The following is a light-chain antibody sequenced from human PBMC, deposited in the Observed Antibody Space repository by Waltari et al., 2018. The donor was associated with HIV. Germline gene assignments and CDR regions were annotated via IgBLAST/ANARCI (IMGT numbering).Light chain of an antibody. V-gene: IGLV3-1*01. CDR3: QAWDSTTVI. CDR1: KLGDKN. CDR2: QDS. Sequence: SYELTQPSSVSVSPGQTAIITCSGHKLGDKNVCWYQPRSGQSPVLVIHQDSKRPSGIPERISGSNSGNTATLTISETQAVDEADYYCQAWDSTTVIFGGGTKLTVL. J-gene: IGLJ2*01.